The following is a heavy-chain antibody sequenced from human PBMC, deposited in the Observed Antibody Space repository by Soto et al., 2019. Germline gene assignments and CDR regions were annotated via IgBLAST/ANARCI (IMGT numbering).Heavy chain of an antibody. Sequence: QITLNESGPPVVRPTETLTLTCRFSGFSLTTSGVGVGWIRQSPGKAPEWLALIYWDDDKRYSASLKSRLTNTKDTSKNQVVLTMADLDPTDTATYYCAHRVLRTVFGLVTTTAIYFDFWGQGTPVAVSS. V-gene: IGHV2-5*02. CDR2: IYWDDDK. J-gene: IGHJ4*02. CDR1: GFSLTTSGVG. CDR3: AHRVLRTVFGLVTTTAIYFDF. D-gene: IGHD3-3*01.